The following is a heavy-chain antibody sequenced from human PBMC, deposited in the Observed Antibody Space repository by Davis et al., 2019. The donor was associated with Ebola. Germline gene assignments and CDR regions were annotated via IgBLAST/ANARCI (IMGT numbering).Heavy chain of an antibody. V-gene: IGHV1-18*01. CDR3: ARHRRSYYYDSSGYYDY. J-gene: IGHJ4*02. D-gene: IGHD3-22*01. CDR1: GYTFTSYG. Sequence: AASVKVSCKASGYTFTSYGISWVRQAPGQGLEWMGWISAYNGNTNYAQKLQGRVTMTTDTSTSTAYMELRSLRSDDTAVYYCARHRRSYYYDSSGYYDYWGQGTLVTVSS. CDR2: ISAYNGNT.